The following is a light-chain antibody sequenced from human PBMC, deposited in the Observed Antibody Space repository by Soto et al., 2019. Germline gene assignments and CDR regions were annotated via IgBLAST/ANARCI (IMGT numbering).Light chain of an antibody. CDR3: QQCYSTPLT. Sequence: DIQMTQSPSSLSASVGDRVTITCRASQTIGSCLNWYQHKPGKAPKHLIYAASSLQSGVPSRFSGSGSGTDFTLTISDLQPEDFATYYCQQCYSTPLTFGGGTQVEI. J-gene: IGKJ4*01. V-gene: IGKV1-39*01. CDR2: AAS. CDR1: QTIGSC.